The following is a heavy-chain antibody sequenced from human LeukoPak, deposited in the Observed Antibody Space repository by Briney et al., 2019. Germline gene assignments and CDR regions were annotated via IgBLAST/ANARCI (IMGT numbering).Heavy chain of an antibody. CDR2: INHSGST. V-gene: IGHV4-34*01. D-gene: IGHD3-3*01. CDR1: GGSFSGYY. CDR3: ARVRYDFWSGYYGPFDY. J-gene: IGHJ4*02. Sequence: SETLSLTCAVYGGSFSGYYWSWIRQPPGKGLEWIGEINHSGSTNYNPSLKSRVTISVDTSKNQFSLKLSSVTGADTAVYYCARVRYDFWSGYYGPFDYWGQGTLVTVSS.